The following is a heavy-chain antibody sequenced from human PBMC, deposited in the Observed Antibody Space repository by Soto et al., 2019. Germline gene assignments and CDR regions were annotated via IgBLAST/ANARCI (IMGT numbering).Heavy chain of an antibody. D-gene: IGHD2-2*02. CDR2: IIPIFGTA. V-gene: IGHV1-69*13. J-gene: IGHJ6*02. Sequence: SVKVSCKASGGTFSSYAISWVRQAPGQGLEWMGGIIPIFGTANYAQKFQGRVTITADESTSTAYMELSSLRSEDTAVYYCARSLRGYCGSTSCYKFSYYGMDVWGQGTTVTVSS. CDR1: GGTFSSYA. CDR3: ARSLRGYCGSTSCYKFSYYGMDV.